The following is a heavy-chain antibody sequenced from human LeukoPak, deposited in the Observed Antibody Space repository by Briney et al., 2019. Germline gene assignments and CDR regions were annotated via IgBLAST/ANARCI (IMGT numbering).Heavy chain of an antibody. V-gene: IGHV6-1*01. CDR1: GDSVSSNSAA. CDR3: ARARYSGYEKVYYYYGMDV. D-gene: IGHD5-12*01. J-gene: IGHJ6*02. Sequence: SQTLSLTRAISGDSVSSNSAAWDWIRQSPSRGLEWLGRTYYRSKWYNDYAVSVKSRITINPDTSKNQFSLQLNSVTPEDTAVYYCARARYSGYEKVYYYYGMDVWGQGTTVTVSS. CDR2: TYYRSKWYN.